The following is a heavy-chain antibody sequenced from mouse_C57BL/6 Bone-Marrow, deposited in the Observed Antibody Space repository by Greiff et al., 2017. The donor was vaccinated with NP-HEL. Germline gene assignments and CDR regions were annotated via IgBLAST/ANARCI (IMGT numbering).Heavy chain of an antibody. J-gene: IGHJ1*03. Sequence: EVQLQQSGAELVRPGASVKLSCTASGFNIKDDYMHWVKQRPEQGLEWIGWIDPENGDTEYASKFPGKATITADTSSNTAYLQLSSLTSEDTAVYYCTTSGYYGSSYRYFDVWGTGTTVTVSS. CDR3: TTSGYYGSSYRYFDV. CDR1: GFNIKDDY. D-gene: IGHD1-1*01. V-gene: IGHV14-4*01. CDR2: IDPENGDT.